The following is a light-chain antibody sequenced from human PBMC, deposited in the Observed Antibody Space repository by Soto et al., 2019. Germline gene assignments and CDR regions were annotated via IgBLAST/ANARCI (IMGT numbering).Light chain of an antibody. CDR2: ALS. J-gene: IGKJ2*01. V-gene: IGKV1-39*01. CDR3: QQSNTVPYT. CDR1: QSIRTY. Sequence: DIQMTQSPSSLSASVGDRVTITCRASQSIRTYLNWYQQKPGKAPKLLIYALSSLQSGVPSRFSGSGSGTDFTLTISSLQPADFATYFCQQSNTVPYTFGQGTKLEI.